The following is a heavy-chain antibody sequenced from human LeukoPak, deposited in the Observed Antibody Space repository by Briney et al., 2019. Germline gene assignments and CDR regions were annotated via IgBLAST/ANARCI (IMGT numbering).Heavy chain of an antibody. CDR2: ISYDGSNK. V-gene: IGHV3-30*03. J-gene: IGHJ4*02. CDR1: GFTVSDSF. Sequence: GGSLRLSCAASGFTVSDSFMTWVRQAPGKGLEWVAVISYDGSNKYYADSVKGRFTISRDNSKNTLYLQMNSLRAEDTAVYYCARASYYYDSSGYLDYWGQGTLVTVSS. CDR3: ARASYYYDSSGYLDY. D-gene: IGHD3-22*01.